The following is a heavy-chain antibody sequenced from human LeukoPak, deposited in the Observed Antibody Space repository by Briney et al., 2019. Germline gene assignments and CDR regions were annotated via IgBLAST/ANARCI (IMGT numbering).Heavy chain of an antibody. CDR1: GFTFSTYR. J-gene: IGHJ3*02. CDR3: AKGASIAVAGSAFDI. CDR2: IKQDGSEK. D-gene: IGHD6-19*01. V-gene: IGHV3-7*03. Sequence: SGGSLRLSCAASGFTFSTYRMSWVRQAPGKGLEWVANIKQDGSEKHYVDSVKGRFTISRDNAKNSLYLQMNSLRAEDMALYYCAKGASIAVAGSAFDIWGQGTMVTVSS.